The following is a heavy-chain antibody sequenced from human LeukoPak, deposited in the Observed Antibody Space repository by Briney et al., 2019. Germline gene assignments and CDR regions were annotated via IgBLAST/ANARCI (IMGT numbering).Heavy chain of an antibody. CDR1: GFSFSSSW. J-gene: IGHJ4*02. CDR3: TRGQMPEGLFY. D-gene: IGHD2-2*01. CDR2: MNSDGSIT. V-gene: IGHV3-74*01. Sequence: GGSLRLSCAASGFSFSSSWMHWVRQAPGKGLVWVSRMNSDGSITTYADSVKGRFTISRDNAKNTLYLQMNSLRAEDTAVYYCTRGQMPEGLFYWGQGSLVTVSS.